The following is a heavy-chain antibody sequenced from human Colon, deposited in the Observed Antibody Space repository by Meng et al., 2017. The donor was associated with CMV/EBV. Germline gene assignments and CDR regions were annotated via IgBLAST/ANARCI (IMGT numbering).Heavy chain of an antibody. J-gene: IGHJ6*02. CDR1: GFVFSAAA. D-gene: IGHD2-8*02. V-gene: IGHV3-23*01. CDR3: AKGRNTAGFHPSYYALAV. CDR2: LSPGGGVT. Sequence: GEPLKISCAASGFVFSAAAMSCVRQAPGKGLEWVAALSPGGGVTYYAHSVRGRLNVSRDNSKSTLLLQLRGLSAEDTAVYYCAKGRNTAGFHPSYYALAVWGRGTTVTSP.